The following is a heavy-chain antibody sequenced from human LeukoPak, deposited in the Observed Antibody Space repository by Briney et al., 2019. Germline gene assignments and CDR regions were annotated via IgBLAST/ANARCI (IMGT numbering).Heavy chain of an antibody. CDR3: ARKPIINNAWYYFDY. J-gene: IGHJ4*02. V-gene: IGHV4-39*07. Sequence: ETLSLTCTVSGGSVGSGTYYWSWIRQSPGKGLEWIGSVYYSGSAYYNPSLKSRVTMSVDTSKNHFSLKLSSVTAADTAVYYCARKPIINNAWYYFDYWGQGTLVTVSS. CDR1: GGSVGSGTYY. CDR2: VYYSGSA. D-gene: IGHD1/OR15-1a*01.